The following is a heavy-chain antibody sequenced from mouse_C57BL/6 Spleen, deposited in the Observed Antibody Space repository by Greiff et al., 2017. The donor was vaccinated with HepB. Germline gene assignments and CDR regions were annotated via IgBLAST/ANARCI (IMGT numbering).Heavy chain of an antibody. V-gene: IGHV1-26*01. CDR3: ARSGYYGSRRDWYFDV. Sequence: VQLQQSGPELVKPGASVKISCKASGYTFTDYYMNWVKQSHGKSLEWIGAINPNNGGTSYNQKFKGKATLTVDKSSSTAYMELRSLTSEDSAVYYCARSGYYGSRRDWYFDVWGTGTTVTVSS. CDR2: INPNNGGT. J-gene: IGHJ1*03. D-gene: IGHD1-1*01. CDR1: GYTFTDYY.